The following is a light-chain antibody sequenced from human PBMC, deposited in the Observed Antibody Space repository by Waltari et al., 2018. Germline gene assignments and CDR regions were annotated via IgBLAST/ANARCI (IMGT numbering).Light chain of an antibody. CDR1: SSDVGRYNY. Sequence: QSALTQPASVSGSPGQSITISCTGSSSDVGRYNYVSWYQQFPDRAPKLIIYDVTNRHSGLSNRSSASTSANTASLTISGLQPEDEAECYCAPYNPGSTLVFGGGTKLTVL. CDR3: APYNPGSTLV. V-gene: IGLV2-14*01. CDR2: DVT. J-gene: IGLJ3*02.